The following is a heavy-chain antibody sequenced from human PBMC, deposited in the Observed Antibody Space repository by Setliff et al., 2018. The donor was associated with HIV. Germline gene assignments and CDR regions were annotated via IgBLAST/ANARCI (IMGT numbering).Heavy chain of an antibody. J-gene: IGHJ4*02. Sequence: GGSLRLSCAASGFIFSSYAMHWVRQAPSKGLEWVAVMSYDGNNKYYADSVKGRFTISRDNSKNTLFLQMNSLRPEDTAVYYCAKDRAPGNPPLQWLGDWGQGTLVTVSS. CDR3: AKDRAPGNPPLQWLGD. V-gene: IGHV3-30*01. D-gene: IGHD6-19*01. CDR1: GFIFSSYA. CDR2: MSYDGNNK.